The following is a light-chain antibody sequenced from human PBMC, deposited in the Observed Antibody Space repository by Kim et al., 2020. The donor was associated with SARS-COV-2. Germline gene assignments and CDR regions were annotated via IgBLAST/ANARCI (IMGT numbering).Light chain of an antibody. CDR1: NSSIGVNY. V-gene: IGLV1-47*01. Sequence: KVSIHCSGSNSSIGVNYVYWYQHLPGTAPKLLMSRNNQRPSGVPDRFSGFKSGTSAFLAISGLRSDDEAEYYCATWDDSLSVRWIFGGGTQLTVL. CDR2: RNN. J-gene: IGLJ3*02. CDR3: ATWDDSLSVRWI.